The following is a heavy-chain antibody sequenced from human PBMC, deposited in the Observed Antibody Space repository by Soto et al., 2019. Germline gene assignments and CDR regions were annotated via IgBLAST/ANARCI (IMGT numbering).Heavy chain of an antibody. Sequence: EVQLLESGGGLVQPGGSLRLSCAASGFTFSSYAISWVRQAPGKGLEWVSAISGSGGSTYYADSVKGRFTISRDNSKNTLYLQMNSLRAEDTAVYYCAKGGNYSGSGSRYWGQGTLVTVSS. V-gene: IGHV3-23*01. D-gene: IGHD3-10*01. CDR3: AKGGNYSGSGSRY. CDR1: GFTFSSYA. CDR2: ISGSGGST. J-gene: IGHJ4*02.